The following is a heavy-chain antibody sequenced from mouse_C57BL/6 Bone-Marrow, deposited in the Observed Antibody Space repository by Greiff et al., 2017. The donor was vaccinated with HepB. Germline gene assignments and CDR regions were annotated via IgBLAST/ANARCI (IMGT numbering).Heavy chain of an antibody. CDR1: GFNIKDDY. J-gene: IGHJ4*01. D-gene: IGHD3-2*02. CDR3: TTEGDSSGYLYYYAMDY. CDR2: IDPENGDT. V-gene: IGHV14-4*01. Sequence: VQLQQSGAELVRPGASVKLSCTASGFNIKDDYMHWVKQRPEQGLEWIGWIDPENGDTEYASKFQGKATITADTSSNTAYLQLSSLTSEDTAVCYCTTEGDSSGYLYYYAMDYWGQGTSVTVSS.